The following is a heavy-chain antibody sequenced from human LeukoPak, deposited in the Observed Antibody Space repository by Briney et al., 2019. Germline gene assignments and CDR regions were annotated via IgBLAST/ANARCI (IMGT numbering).Heavy chain of an antibody. Sequence: GSLRLSCAVSGFTFNKYPMNWVRQAPGKGLEWIGSIYYNGNTYYNPSIKSRATISGDAPKNQFSLKLRSVTAADTAVYSFAQTILVRPYDGFDLWGQGTMVTVSS. D-gene: IGHD3-3*01. CDR3: AQTILVRPYDGFDL. V-gene: IGHV4-59*05. CDR1: GFTFNKYP. CDR2: IYYNGNT. J-gene: IGHJ3*01.